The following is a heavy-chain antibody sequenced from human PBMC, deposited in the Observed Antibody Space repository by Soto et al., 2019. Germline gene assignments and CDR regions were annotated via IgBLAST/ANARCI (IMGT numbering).Heavy chain of an antibody. CDR3: AAEVRGVIITGDAFDI. CDR2: IVVGSGNT. V-gene: IGHV1-58*01. CDR1: GFTFTSSA. Sequence: SVKVSCKASGFTFTSSAVQWVRQARGQRLEWIGWIVVGSGNTNYAQKFQERVTITRDMSTSTAYMELSSLRSEDTAVYYCAAEVRGVIITGDAFDIWGQGTMVTV. J-gene: IGHJ3*02. D-gene: IGHD3-10*01.